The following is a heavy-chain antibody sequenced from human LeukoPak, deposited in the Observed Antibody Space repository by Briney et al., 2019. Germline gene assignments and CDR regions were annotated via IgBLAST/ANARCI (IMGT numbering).Heavy chain of an antibody. J-gene: IGHJ3*02. D-gene: IGHD3-22*01. CDR1: GFTFSSYG. CDR3: ASGTFYYDSSGYYYPDAFDI. CDR2: ISYDGSNK. V-gene: IGHV3-30*03. Sequence: GGSLRLSCAASGFTFSSYGMHWVRQAPGKGLEWVAVISYDGSNKYYADSVKGRFTISRDNSKNTLYLQMNSLRAEDTAVYYCASGTFYYDSSGYYYPDAFDIWGQGTMVTVPS.